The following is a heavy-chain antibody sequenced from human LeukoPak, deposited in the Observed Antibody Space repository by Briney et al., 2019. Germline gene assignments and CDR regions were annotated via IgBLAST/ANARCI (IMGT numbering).Heavy chain of an antibody. CDR2: ISKDGSDK. CDR1: GFTFSDYA. D-gene: IGHD1-7*01. V-gene: IGHV3-30-3*01. Sequence: GGSLRLSCAASGFTFSDYAMHWVRQAPGKGLEWVAVISKDGSDKYYPGSVGGRFTISRDNSKNTIYLQMDSLRAEDTAIYYCARDYWWNYDYWGQGTLVTVSS. J-gene: IGHJ4*02. CDR3: ARDYWWNYDY.